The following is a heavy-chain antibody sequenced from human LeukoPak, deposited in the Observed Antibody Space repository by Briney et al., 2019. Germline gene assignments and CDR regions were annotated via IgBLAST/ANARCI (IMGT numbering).Heavy chain of an antibody. J-gene: IGHJ4*02. Sequence: GGSLRLSCAASGFTFSSYWMSWVRQAPGKGLEWVANIRQDGSEKYYVDSVEGRFTISRDNAKNSLYLQMNSLRAEDTAVYYCARGRAYAFLDYWGQGTLVTVSS. V-gene: IGHV3-7*01. CDR2: IRQDGSEK. D-gene: IGHD4-17*01. CDR3: ARGRAYAFLDY. CDR1: GFTFSSYW.